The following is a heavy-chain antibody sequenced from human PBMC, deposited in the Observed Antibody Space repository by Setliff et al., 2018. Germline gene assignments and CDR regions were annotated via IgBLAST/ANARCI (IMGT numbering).Heavy chain of an antibody. D-gene: IGHD3-22*01. V-gene: IGHV1-46*01. Sequence: ASVNVSCKASGYTFTSHYMHWVRQAPGLGLEWMGTINPSSGRTSYAQKFQGRVTMTRDTSTSTVYMDMSSLRSEDTAVYYCARDVFPYHYEGAFDIWGQGTMVTV. CDR2: INPSSGRT. CDR3: ARDVFPYHYEGAFDI. CDR1: GYTFTSHY. J-gene: IGHJ3*02.